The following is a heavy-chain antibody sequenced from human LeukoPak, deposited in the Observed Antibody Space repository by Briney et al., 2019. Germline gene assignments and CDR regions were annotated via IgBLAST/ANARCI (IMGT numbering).Heavy chain of an antibody. CDR3: ARDGGRYDFWSGSPGYFDL. CDR1: GGSISSHY. V-gene: IGHV4-59*11. CDR2: IYYSGST. D-gene: IGHD3-3*01. J-gene: IGHJ2*01. Sequence: SETLSLTCTVSGGSISSHYWSWIRQPPGKGPEWIGYIYYSGSTNYNPSLKSRVTISVDTSKNQFSLKLSSVTAADTAVYYCARDGGRYDFWSGSPGYFDLWGRGTLVTVSS.